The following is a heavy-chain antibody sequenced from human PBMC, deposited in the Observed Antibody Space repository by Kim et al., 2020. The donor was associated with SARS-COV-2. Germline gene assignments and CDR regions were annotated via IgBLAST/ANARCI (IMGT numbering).Heavy chain of an antibody. D-gene: IGHD3-16*02. V-gene: IGHV4-59*01. CDR2: IYYSGST. Sequence: SETLSLTCTVSGGSISSYYWSWIRQPPGKGLEWIGYIYYSGSTNYNPSLKSRVTISVDTSKNQFSLKLSSVTAADTAVYYCASWTPGLLHLGELSSDDAFDIWGQGTMVTVSS. CDR1: GGSISSYY. CDR3: ASWTPGLLHLGELSSDDAFDI. J-gene: IGHJ3*02.